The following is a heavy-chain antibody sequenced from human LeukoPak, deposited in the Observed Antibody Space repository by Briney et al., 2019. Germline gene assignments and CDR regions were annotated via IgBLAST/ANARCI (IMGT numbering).Heavy chain of an antibody. J-gene: IGHJ4*02. V-gene: IGHV3-21*01. CDR1: GFTFSSYA. D-gene: IGHD2-15*01. CDR3: ACSSGSRRIDY. CDR2: ITTAT. Sequence: PGGSLRLSCAASGFTFSSYAMSWVRQAPGKGLEYVSSITTATYYADSVKGRFTISRDNAKNSLYLQMNSLRAEDTAVYYCACSSGSRRIDYWGQGTLVTVSS.